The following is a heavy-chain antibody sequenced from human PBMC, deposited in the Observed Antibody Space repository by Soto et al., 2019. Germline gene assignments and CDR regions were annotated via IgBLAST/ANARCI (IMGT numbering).Heavy chain of an antibody. D-gene: IGHD5-12*01. CDR2: INPNGGAT. CDR1: GDSFNDYY. Sequence: VQLAQSGAEVKKPGASVKVSCKTSGDSFNDYYIHWVRQAPGQGLEWMGWINPNGGATKYAQKFQGRVSVTRDTSIRTVYMELSSLRSDGTALYYCARESGGATASLDYYYFYMDVWGTGTTVTDSS. V-gene: IGHV1-2*02. CDR3: ARESGGATASLDYYYFYMDV. J-gene: IGHJ6*03.